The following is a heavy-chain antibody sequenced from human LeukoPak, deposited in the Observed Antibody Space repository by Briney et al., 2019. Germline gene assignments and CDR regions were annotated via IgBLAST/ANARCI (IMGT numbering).Heavy chain of an antibody. J-gene: IGHJ6*02. D-gene: IGHD2-15*01. CDR2: IHYRGST. V-gene: IGHV4-39*01. CDR1: SGSISSSTYY. CDR3: ARRYCSGGSCYSRWYYYYGMDV. Sequence: SETLSLTCTVSSGSISSSTYYWGWIRQPPGKGLEWIGSIHYRGSTYYNPSLESRVTLSVDMSKNQLSLKLNSVTAADTAVYYCARRYCSGGSCYSRWYYYYGMDVWGQGTTVTVSS.